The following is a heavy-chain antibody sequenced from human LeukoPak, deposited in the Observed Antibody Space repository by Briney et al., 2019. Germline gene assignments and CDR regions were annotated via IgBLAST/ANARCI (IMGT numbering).Heavy chain of an antibody. D-gene: IGHD1-26*01. CDR2: ISNSSSYI. CDR1: GFTFSSYS. CDR3: ARTVAGATRGPFDY. Sequence: GGSLRLSCAASGFTFSSYSMNWVRQAPGKGLEWVSSISNSSSYIYYADSVKGRFTISRDNAKNSLYLQMNSLRAEDTAVYYCARTVAGATRGPFDYWGQGTLVTVSS. J-gene: IGHJ4*02. V-gene: IGHV3-21*01.